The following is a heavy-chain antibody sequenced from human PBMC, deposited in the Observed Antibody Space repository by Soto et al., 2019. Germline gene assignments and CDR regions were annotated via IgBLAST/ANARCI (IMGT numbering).Heavy chain of an antibody. CDR3: AHLMSYDSSAYYVTDAFDI. CDR2: IYWDDDK. J-gene: IGHJ3*02. V-gene: IGHV2-5*02. Sequence: QITLKESGPTLVKPTQTLTLTCTFSGFSLSTGGVGVGWIRQPPGKALEWLALIYWDDDKRYSPSLKSRLTITTDTSKNQVVLTMTNMDPVDTATYFCAHLMSYDSSAYYVTDAFDIWGQGTMVTVSS. CDR1: GFSLSTGGVG. D-gene: IGHD3-22*01.